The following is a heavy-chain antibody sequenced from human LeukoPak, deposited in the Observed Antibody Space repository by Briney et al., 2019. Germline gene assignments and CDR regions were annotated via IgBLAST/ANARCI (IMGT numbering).Heavy chain of an antibody. V-gene: IGHV3-33*01. CDR1: GFTFSSYG. CDR3: ARGGDRGKRFGESGMDY. CDR2: IWYDGSNK. Sequence: PGGSLRLSCAASGFTFSSYGMHWVRQAPGKGLEWVAVIWYDGSNKYYADSVKGRFTISRDNSKNTLYLQMNSLRAEDTAVYYCARGGDRGKRFGESGMDYWGQGTLVTVSS. J-gene: IGHJ4*02. D-gene: IGHD3-10*01.